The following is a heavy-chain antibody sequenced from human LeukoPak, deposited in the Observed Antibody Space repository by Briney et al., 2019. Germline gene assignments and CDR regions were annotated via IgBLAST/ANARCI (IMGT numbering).Heavy chain of an antibody. Sequence: PSETLSLTCTVSGGSISSSSYYWGWIRQSPGKGLEWIGTMSNSGSTYYNPSLKSRVTISGDTAKNQFSLNLSSVTAADTAVYYCVRGKAAAGAIWFDPWGQGTLVTVSS. J-gene: IGHJ5*02. CDR3: VRGKAAAGAIWFDP. D-gene: IGHD6-13*01. V-gene: IGHV4-39*07. CDR2: MSNSGST. CDR1: GGSISSSSYY.